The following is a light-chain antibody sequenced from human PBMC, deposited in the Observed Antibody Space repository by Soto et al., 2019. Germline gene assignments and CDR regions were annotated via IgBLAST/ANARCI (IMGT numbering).Light chain of an antibody. CDR3: QQVNSYPRT. CDR2: AAS. Sequence: IQLTQSPSSLSASVGDRVTITCRASQGISSYLAWYQQKPGKAPKLLIYAASTLQSWVSSRFSGSGSGTDFTLTISSLQPEDFATYYCQQVNSYPRTFGPGTRVDIK. CDR1: QGISSY. J-gene: IGKJ3*01. V-gene: IGKV1-9*01.